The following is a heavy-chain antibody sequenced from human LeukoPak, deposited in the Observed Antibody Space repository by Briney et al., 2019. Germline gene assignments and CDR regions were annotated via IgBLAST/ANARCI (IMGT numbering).Heavy chain of an antibody. CDR1: VYTFTSYG. V-gene: IGHV1-18*04. D-gene: IGHD1-1*01. Sequence: ASVKVSRKSSVYTFTSYGNSWVRQAPAQGLEWVGWISVYNDNRHYAQTLQGRVTITTDTSTSTAYMDLRSLRSDDTAVYSCARVICTTGTTRGKGDYFDYWGQGTLVTVSS. CDR2: ISVYNDNR. CDR3: ARVICTTGTTRGKGDYFDY. J-gene: IGHJ4*02.